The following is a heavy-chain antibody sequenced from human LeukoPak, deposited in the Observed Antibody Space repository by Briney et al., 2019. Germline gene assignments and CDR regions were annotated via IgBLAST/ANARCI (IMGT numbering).Heavy chain of an antibody. Sequence: PGGSLRLSCAASGFTFSSYEMNWVRQAPGKGLEWVSYISSSGSTIYYADSVKGRFTISRDNAKNSLYLQMNSLRAEDTAVYYCARERRNYYGSGERGAFDIWGQGIMVTVSS. J-gene: IGHJ3*02. V-gene: IGHV3-48*03. CDR2: ISSSGSTI. D-gene: IGHD3-10*01. CDR3: ARERRNYYGSGERGAFDI. CDR1: GFTFSSYE.